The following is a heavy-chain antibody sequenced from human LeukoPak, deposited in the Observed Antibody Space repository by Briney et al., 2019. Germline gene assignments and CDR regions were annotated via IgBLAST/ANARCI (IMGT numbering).Heavy chain of an antibody. D-gene: IGHD6-13*01. J-gene: IGHJ4*02. V-gene: IGHV3-33*01. CDR3: ARDLRYGSRWYFDY. Sequence: GGSLRLSCAASGFIFSTYGMHWVRQAPGKGLEWVTIIWNDGSNQYYADSVKGRLTISRDNSKNTLYLQMDSLRADDTAMYFCARDLRYGSRWYFDYWGQGTLVTVSS. CDR2: IWNDGSNQ. CDR1: GFIFSTYG.